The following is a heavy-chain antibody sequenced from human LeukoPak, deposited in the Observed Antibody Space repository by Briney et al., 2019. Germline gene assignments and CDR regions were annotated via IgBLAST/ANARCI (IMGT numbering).Heavy chain of an antibody. CDR3: ARHRKGYCSSTSCYADRYNWFDP. V-gene: IGHV5-51*01. Sequence: GESLKISCKGSGYSFTSYWIGWVRQMPGKGLEWMGIIYPGDSDTRYSPSFQGRVTISADKSISTAYLQWSSLKASDTAMYYCARHRKGYCSSTSCYADRYNWFDPWGQGTLVTVSS. D-gene: IGHD2-2*01. CDR1: GYSFTSYW. CDR2: IYPGDSDT. J-gene: IGHJ5*02.